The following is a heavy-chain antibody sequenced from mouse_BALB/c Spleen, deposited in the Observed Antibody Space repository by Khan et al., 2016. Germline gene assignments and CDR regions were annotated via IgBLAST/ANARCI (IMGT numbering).Heavy chain of an antibody. V-gene: IGHV1-87*01. CDR2: IYPGDGDT. D-gene: IGHD2-4*01. Sequence: QVQLKQSGAELARPGASVKLSCTASGYTFTSYWMQWVKQRPGQGLEWIGAIYPGDGDTRYTQKFKGKATLTADKSSSTAYMQLSSLASEDSAVYYCARNDYEVDYWGQGTTRTVSS. CDR3: ARNDYEVDY. J-gene: IGHJ2*01. CDR1: GYTFTSYW.